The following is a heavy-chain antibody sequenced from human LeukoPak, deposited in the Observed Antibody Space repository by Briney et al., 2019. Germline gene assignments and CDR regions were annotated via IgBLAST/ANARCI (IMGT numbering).Heavy chain of an antibody. V-gene: IGHV4-59*08. CDR1: GGSMSSYY. J-gene: IGHJ3*02. D-gene: IGHD3-22*01. Sequence: PLETLSLTRTVSGGSMSSYYWGWIWQPPGKGQERIGYIYYSGSTPYNPPPTSGVSISVDTCQKQFSPYPRSVPAAHTAVYSCARHGALWAGSGYYSWSAFDIWGQGTMVTVSS. CDR2: IYYSGST. CDR3: ARHGALWAGSGYYSWSAFDI.